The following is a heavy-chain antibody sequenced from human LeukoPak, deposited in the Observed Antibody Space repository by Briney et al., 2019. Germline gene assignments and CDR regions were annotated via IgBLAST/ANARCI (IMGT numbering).Heavy chain of an antibody. CDR3: AKGSPPGD. D-gene: IGHD3-16*01. CDR2: ISTTSGFS. CDR1: GFTFSDYY. Sequence: GGSLRLSCAASGFTFSDYYMTWIRQAPGQGLEWVSYISTTSGFSKYADSVRGRFTISRDNAKNSLYLQMNTLGPEDTAVYYCAKGSPPGDWGQGTLVTVSS. V-gene: IGHV3-11*05. J-gene: IGHJ4*02.